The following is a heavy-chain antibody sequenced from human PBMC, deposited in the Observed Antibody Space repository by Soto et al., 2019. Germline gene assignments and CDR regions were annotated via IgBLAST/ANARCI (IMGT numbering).Heavy chain of an antibody. CDR3: ARESTVTNDIDY. CDR1: GYTFTTYD. V-gene: IGHV1-8*01. Sequence: QVQLVQSGAEVKKPGASVKVSCKASGYTFTTYDINWVRQATGQGLEWMGWMNPNSGNTGYAQKFQGRVTMTWDTSISTAYMELSSLRSEDTAVYYCARESTVTNDIDYWGQGTLVTVSS. CDR2: MNPNSGNT. D-gene: IGHD4-17*01. J-gene: IGHJ4*02.